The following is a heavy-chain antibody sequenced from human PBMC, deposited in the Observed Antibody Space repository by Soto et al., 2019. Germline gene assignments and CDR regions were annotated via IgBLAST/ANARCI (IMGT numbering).Heavy chain of an antibody. Sequence: SETLSLTCTVSGGSISSSSYYWGWIRQPPGKGLEWIGSIYYSGSTYYNPSLKSRVTISVDTSKNQFSLKLRSDDTAVYYCARLSSTSYYYFDYWGQGTLVTVSS. CDR3: ARLSSTSYYYFDY. V-gene: IGHV4-39*01. CDR2: IYYSGST. J-gene: IGHJ4*02. D-gene: IGHD2-2*01. CDR1: GGSISSSSYY.